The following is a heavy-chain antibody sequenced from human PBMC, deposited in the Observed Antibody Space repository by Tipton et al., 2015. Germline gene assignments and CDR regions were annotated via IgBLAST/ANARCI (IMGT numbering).Heavy chain of an antibody. J-gene: IGHJ5*02. V-gene: IGHV4-59*01. CDR3: ARGGNNWFDP. CDR1: GGSTSHYY. D-gene: IGHD2-15*01. CDR2: IYDSGIT. Sequence: TLSLTCTVSGGSTSHYYWSRIRQPPGKGLEWIGHIYDSGITNHNPSLKSRVTISIDTSKNLFSLKLSSVTAADMAVYYCARGGNNWFDPWGRGTLVTVSS.